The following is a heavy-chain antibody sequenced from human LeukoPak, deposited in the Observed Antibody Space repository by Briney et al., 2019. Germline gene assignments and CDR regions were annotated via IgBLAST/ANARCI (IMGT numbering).Heavy chain of an antibody. CDR3: ARGGGSSGFDC. D-gene: IGHD4-23*01. J-gene: IGHJ4*02. Sequence: PGRSLRLSCAASGFTFSTCVIHWVRQAPGKGLEWVSAISSSGGGTYYADSVKGRFTISRDNSKNSLHMQMSSLRVEDTAVYYCARGGGSSGFDCWGQGTLLTVSS. V-gene: IGHV3-23*01. CDR2: ISSSGGGT. CDR1: GFTFSTCV.